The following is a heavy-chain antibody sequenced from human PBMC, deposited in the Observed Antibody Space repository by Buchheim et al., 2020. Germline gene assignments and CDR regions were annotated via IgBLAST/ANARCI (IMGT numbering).Heavy chain of an antibody. D-gene: IGHD3-10*01. J-gene: IGHJ5*02. V-gene: IGHV3-7*01. CDR2: IKQDGSEK. CDR1: GFTFSSYW. CDR3: ARDGLLKVRGVITNNWFDP. Sequence: EVQLVESGGGLVQPGGSLRLSCAASGFTFSSYWMSWVRQAPGRGLEWVANIKQDGSEKYYVDSVKGRFTISRDNAKRSLFLQMNSLTAEDTAVYYCARDGLLKVRGVITNNWFDPWGQGTL.